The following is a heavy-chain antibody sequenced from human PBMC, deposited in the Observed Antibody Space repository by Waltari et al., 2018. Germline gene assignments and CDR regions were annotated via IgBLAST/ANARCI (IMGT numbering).Heavy chain of an antibody. J-gene: IGHJ4*02. V-gene: IGHV3-74*01. CDR3: VRENIAAAGLES. CDR1: GFIFSTYW. CDR2: INSDGSST. Sequence: EVQLVESGGGLVQPGGSLRLSCVASGFIFSTYWMDWVRQAPGKGLGWGSRINSDGSSTTYADSVKGRFTISRDNAKNTLYLHMSSLRAEDTAVYYCVRENIAAAGLESWGQGTLVTVSS. D-gene: IGHD6-13*01.